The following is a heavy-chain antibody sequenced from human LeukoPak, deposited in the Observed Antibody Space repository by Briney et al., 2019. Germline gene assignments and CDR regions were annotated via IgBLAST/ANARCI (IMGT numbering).Heavy chain of an antibody. CDR3: ARTGDFDY. J-gene: IGHJ4*02. CDR2: IKGDGTST. CDR1: GFTFSSYW. Sequence: GGSLRLSCAASGFTFSSYWMHWVRQAPGKGPVWVSYIKGDGTSTSYADSVKGRFTTSRDNAKNTLYLQMNSLRAEDTAVYYCARTGDFDYWGQGTLVTVSS. V-gene: IGHV3-74*01.